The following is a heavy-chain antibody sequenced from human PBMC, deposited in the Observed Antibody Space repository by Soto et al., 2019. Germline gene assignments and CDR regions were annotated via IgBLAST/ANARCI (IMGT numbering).Heavy chain of an antibody. CDR1: GFTFSNFG. J-gene: IGHJ4*02. V-gene: IGHV3-30*18. CDR2: ISYDGSNK. Sequence: PGGSLRLSCAASGFTFSNFGMHWVRQAPGKGLEWVALISYDGSNKYYADSVKGRFTISRDSTKTTLSLQINSLRAEDSAVYYCAKDLHSSGWAAYNFDYWGQGTLVTVS. CDR3: AKDLHSSGWAAYNFDY. D-gene: IGHD6-25*01.